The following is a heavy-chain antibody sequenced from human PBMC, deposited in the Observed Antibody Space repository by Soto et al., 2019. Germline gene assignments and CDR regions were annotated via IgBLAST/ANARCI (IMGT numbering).Heavy chain of an antibody. CDR1: GDCLNSAGYS. V-gene: IGHV4-30-2*01. CDR2: IYHSGST. D-gene: IGHD1-26*01. Sequence: SETMSLTCAACGDCLNSAGYSWSLIRKPPGKGLEWIGYIYHSGSTYYNPSLKSRVTISVDRSKNQFSLKLSSVTAADTAVYYCPRVSHLARGGYYYYHYGMDVWAQGTTVTVSS. J-gene: IGHJ6*02. CDR3: PRVSHLARGGYYYYHYGMDV.